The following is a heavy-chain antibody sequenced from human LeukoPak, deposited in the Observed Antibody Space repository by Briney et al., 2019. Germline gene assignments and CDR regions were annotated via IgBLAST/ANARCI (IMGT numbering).Heavy chain of an antibody. CDR1: GGSFSGYY. D-gene: IGHD6-13*01. CDR2: INHSGST. J-gene: IGHJ6*03. CDR3: ARGGVAAAGNPLYYYYYMDV. Sequence: PSETLSLTCAVYGGSFSGYYWSWIRQPPGKGLEWIGEINHSGSTNYNPSLKSRVTISVDTSKNQFSLKLSSVTAADTAVYYCARGGVAAAGNPLYYYYYMDVWGKGTTVTISS. V-gene: IGHV4-34*01.